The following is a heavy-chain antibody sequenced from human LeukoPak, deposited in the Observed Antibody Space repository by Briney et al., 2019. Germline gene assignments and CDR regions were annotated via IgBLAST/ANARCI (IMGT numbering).Heavy chain of an antibody. CDR3: AKVQSDYYDSSVYYGLDY. CDR2: ISGSGDST. J-gene: IGHJ4*02. Sequence: GGSLRLSCAASGFTFSSYGMHWVRQAPGKGLEWVSAISGSGDSTYYADSVKGRFTSSRDNSKNTVYLQMNSLRAEDTAVYYCAKVQSDYYDSSVYYGLDYWGQGTLVTVSS. V-gene: IGHV3-23*01. D-gene: IGHD3-22*01. CDR1: GFTFSSYG.